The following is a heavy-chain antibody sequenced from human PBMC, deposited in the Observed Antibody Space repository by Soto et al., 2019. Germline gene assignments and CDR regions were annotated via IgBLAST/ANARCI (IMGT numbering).Heavy chain of an antibody. CDR1: GFTFTSSA. CDR2: IVVGSGNT. Sequence: GASVKVSCKASGFTFTSSAVQWVRQARGQRLEWIGWIVVGSGNTNYAQKFQERVTITRDMSTSTAYMELSSLRSEDTAVYYCAASSNVGPHPGVIPYYYYMDVWGKGTTVTVSS. V-gene: IGHV1-58*01. D-gene: IGHD3-3*01. J-gene: IGHJ6*03. CDR3: AASSNVGPHPGVIPYYYYMDV.